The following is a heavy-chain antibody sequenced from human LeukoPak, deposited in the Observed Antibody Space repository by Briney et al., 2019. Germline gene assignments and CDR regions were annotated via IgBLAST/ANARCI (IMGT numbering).Heavy chain of an antibody. J-gene: IGHJ1*01. D-gene: IGHD2-21*02. CDR2: IDGSSSHI. Sequence: PGGSLRLSCAASGFTFSSYAMHWVRQAPGKGLEWVSSIDGSSSHIYYADSVKGRFTISRDNTKSSLYLQMNSLRAEDMAVYYCARGYCGGDCYGDWGQGTLVTVSS. CDR1: GFTFSSYA. CDR3: ARGYCGGDCYGD. V-gene: IGHV3-21*01.